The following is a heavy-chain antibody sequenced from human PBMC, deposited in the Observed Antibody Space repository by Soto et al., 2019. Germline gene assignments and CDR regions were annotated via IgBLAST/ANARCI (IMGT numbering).Heavy chain of an antibody. J-gene: IGHJ6*02. CDR2: INPNSGGT. V-gene: IGHV1-2*02. Sequence: ASVKVSCKASGYTFTGYYMHWVRQAPGQGLEWMGWINPNSGGTNYAQKFQGRVTMTRDTSISTAYMELSRLRSDDTAVYYCARDTYSSSSHYSDGMDVWGQGTTVTVSS. D-gene: IGHD6-6*01. CDR3: ARDTYSSSSHYSDGMDV. CDR1: GYTFTGYY.